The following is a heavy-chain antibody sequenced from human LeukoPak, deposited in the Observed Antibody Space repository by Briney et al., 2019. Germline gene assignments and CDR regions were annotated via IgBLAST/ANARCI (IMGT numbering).Heavy chain of an antibody. V-gene: IGHV5-51*01. CDR1: GYSFTSYW. D-gene: IGHD6-13*01. J-gene: IGHJ4*02. CDR2: IYPGDSDT. CDR3: ARFKQQLVRAFYFDY. Sequence: GESLKISCKGSGYSFTSYWIGWVRQMPGKGLEWMGIIYPGDSDTRYSPSFQGQVTISAAKSISTAYLQWSSLKASDTAMYYCARFKQQLVRAFYFDYWGQGTLVTVSS.